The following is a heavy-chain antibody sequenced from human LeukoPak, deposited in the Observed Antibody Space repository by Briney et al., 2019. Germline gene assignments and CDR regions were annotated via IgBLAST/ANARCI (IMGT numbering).Heavy chain of an antibody. CDR2: IKSKTDGGTT. Sequence: GGSLRLSCAASGFTFSNAWMGWVRQAPGKGLEWVGRIKSKTDGGTTEYAAPVKGRFTISRDDSKKTLYLEMNSLETEDTAIYYCNTDYNYGENTRFGYWGQGTLVTVSS. CDR3: NTDYNYGENTRFGY. V-gene: IGHV3-15*01. D-gene: IGHD3-16*01. CDR1: GFTFSNAW. J-gene: IGHJ4*02.